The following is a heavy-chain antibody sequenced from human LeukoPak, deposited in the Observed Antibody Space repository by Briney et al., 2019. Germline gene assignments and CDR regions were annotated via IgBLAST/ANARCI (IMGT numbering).Heavy chain of an antibody. J-gene: IGHJ5*02. CDR2: INPNNGGT. Sequence: ASVKVSCKASGYSFTRYYIHWVQQAPGPGLEWIRWINPNNGGTHYAQRYQDRVIMTRDTSLSTAYMEVRRLRYDDTAVFYCARGPNHSNDVGEDWFDPWGQGTLVTVSS. CDR3: ARGPNHSNDVGEDWFDP. CDR1: GYSFTRYY. V-gene: IGHV1-2*02. D-gene: IGHD3-10*01.